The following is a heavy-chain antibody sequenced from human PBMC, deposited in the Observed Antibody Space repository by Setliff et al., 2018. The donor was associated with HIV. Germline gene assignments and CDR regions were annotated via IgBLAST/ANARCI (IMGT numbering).Heavy chain of an antibody. CDR2: INPNTDDT. Sequence: GASVKVSCKASGYTFTGYLVHWVRQAPGQGLEWMGRINPNTDDTKYAEKFQGRVTMTREMSISTAYMELSRLRSDDTAVYYCARLRYTTMGGLDYWGQGSLVTVSS. D-gene: IGHD5-18*01. CDR1: GYTFTGYL. CDR3: ARLRYTTMGGLDY. V-gene: IGHV1-2*06. J-gene: IGHJ4*02.